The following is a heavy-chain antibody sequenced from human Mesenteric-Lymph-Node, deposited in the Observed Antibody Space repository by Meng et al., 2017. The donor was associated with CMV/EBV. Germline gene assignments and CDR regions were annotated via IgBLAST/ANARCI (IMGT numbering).Heavy chain of an antibody. CDR1: DFTVSSNF. CDR2: IYRGGST. D-gene: IGHD2-21*01. J-gene: IGHJ4*02. V-gene: IGHV3-53*01. CDR3: ARDRNGDHYFDL. Sequence: GGSLRLSCAASDFTVSSNFMTWVRQAPGKGLEWVSVIYRGGSTYYTDSVKGRLTISRDNSKNTVYLQMNSLRAEDTAVYYCARDRNGDHYFDLWGRGTLVTVSS.